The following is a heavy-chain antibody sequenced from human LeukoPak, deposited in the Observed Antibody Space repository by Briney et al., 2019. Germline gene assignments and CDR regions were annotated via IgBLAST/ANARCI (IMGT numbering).Heavy chain of an antibody. V-gene: IGHV3-7*01. D-gene: IGHD6-13*01. CDR2: IKQDGSEK. Sequence: GGSLRLSCAASGFTFSSYWISWVRQAPGKGLEWVANIKQDGSEKYYVDSVKGRFTISRDNAKNSLYLQMNSLRAEDTAVYYCAREAIAAAGTGDDYYYYMDVWGKGTTVTVSS. J-gene: IGHJ6*03. CDR3: AREAIAAAGTGDDYYYYMDV. CDR1: GFTFSSYW.